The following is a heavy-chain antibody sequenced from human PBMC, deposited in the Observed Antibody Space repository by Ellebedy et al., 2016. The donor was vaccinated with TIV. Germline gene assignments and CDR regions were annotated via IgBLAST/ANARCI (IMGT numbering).Heavy chain of an antibody. CDR2: ISWNSGNI. Sequence: PGGSLRLSCAASGFTFDDYAMHWVRQAPGKGLEWVSGISWNSGNIGYADPVKGRFTISRDNAKNSLYLQMNSLRGEDTALYYCVRNYYGMDVWGQGTTVTVSS. V-gene: IGHV3-9*01. CDR3: VRNYYGMDV. CDR1: GFTFDDYA. J-gene: IGHJ6*02.